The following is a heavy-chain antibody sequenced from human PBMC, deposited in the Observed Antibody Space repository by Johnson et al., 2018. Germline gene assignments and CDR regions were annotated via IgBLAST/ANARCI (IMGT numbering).Heavy chain of an antibody. CDR1: GGTFSSYA. CDR3: ARDRGVGAPEYVQH. V-gene: IGHV1-69*12. D-gene: IGHD1-26*01. J-gene: IGHJ1*01. CDR2: IIPILCTA. Sequence: QVELVQSGAEVKKPGSSVKVSCQASGGTFSSYAISWVRQAPGQGLAWMGGIIPILCTANYAQKFQGSVTMTADESTSTAHMELSRLGSEETAVYYRARDRGVGAPEYVQHWGQGTLVTVSS.